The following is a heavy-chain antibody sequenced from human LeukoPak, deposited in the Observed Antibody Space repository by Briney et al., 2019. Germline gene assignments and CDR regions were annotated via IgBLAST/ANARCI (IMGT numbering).Heavy chain of an antibody. V-gene: IGHV3-23*01. D-gene: IGHD5-18*01. Sequence: GGSLRLSCAASGFMFSHSAMTWVRQTPGKGLEWVSGISESGGAPYYAGSAKGRFIISRDNSKNTLYLQMNSLRAEDTALYYCANGGQVWCYWGQGTLVTVSS. CDR3: ANGGQVWCY. CDR2: ISESGGAP. CDR1: GFMFSHSA. J-gene: IGHJ4*02.